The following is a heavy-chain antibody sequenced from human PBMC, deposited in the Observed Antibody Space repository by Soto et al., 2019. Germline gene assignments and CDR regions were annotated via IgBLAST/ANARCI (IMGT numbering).Heavy chain of an antibody. CDR2: INPTGGST. V-gene: IGHV1-46*01. D-gene: IGHD2-21*01. CDR1: GYRSTTYY. CDR3: ARDLAAGDF. Sequence: ASVKVSCKTSGYRSTTYYIHWVRQAPGHGLEWMAIINPTGGSTNYAQKFRGRITLTMDTSTSTVYMELSSLRSEDTAVYYCARDLAAGDFWGQGTLVTVSS. J-gene: IGHJ4*02.